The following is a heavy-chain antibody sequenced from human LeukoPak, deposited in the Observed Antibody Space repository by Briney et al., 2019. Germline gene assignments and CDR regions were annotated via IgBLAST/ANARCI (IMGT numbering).Heavy chain of an antibody. CDR3: ARDAVAGYCYYGMDV. CDR2: MNPNSGNT. J-gene: IGHJ6*02. Sequence: ASVKVSCKASGYTFTSYDINWVRQATGQGLEWMGWMNPNSGNTDYAQKFQGRVTMTRNTSISTAYMELSSLRSEDTAVYYCARDAVAGYCYYGMDVWGQGTTVTVSS. CDR1: GYTFTSYD. D-gene: IGHD6-19*01. V-gene: IGHV1-8*01.